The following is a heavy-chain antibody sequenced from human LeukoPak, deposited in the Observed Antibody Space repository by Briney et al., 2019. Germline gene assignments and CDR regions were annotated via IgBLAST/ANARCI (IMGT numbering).Heavy chain of an antibody. D-gene: IGHD6-6*01. CDR2: IYSGGST. CDR3: ARGTIARLGPFDC. J-gene: IGHJ4*02. Sequence: GGSLRLSCAASGLTVSSDYMSWVRQAPGKGLEWVSVIYSGGSTFYADPVKGRFTISRDNSKNTLHLQMNSLRVEDTAIYYCARGTIARLGPFDCWGQGTLVIVSS. V-gene: IGHV3-53*01. CDR1: GLTVSSDY.